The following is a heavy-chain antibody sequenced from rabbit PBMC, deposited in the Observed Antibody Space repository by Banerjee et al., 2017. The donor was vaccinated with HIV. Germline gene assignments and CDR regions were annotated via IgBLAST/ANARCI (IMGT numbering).Heavy chain of an antibody. Sequence: QSLEESGGGLVKPEGSLTLTCKASGFDLSSYHYICWVRQAPGKGLEWIACIDTGSRGYTWYASWAKGRFTISKTSSTTVTLQMTSLTAADTATYFCARKWVGNAYYKHSLWGPGTLVTVS. D-gene: IGHD1-1*01. CDR3: ARKWVGNAYYKHSL. CDR2: IDTGSRGYT. CDR1: GFDLSSYHY. V-gene: IGHV1S40*01. J-gene: IGHJ4*01.